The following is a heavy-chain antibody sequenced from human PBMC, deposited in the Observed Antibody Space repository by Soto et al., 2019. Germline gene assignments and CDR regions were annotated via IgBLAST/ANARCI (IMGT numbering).Heavy chain of an antibody. J-gene: IGHJ4*02. CDR2: IKNKNDGGTT. D-gene: IGHD1-20*01. V-gene: IGHV3-15*01. CDR1: GFTFSNAW. Sequence: PVGSLRLSCAASGFTFSNAWMSWVRQAPGKGLEWVGRIKNKNDGGTTDYGAPVKGRFTISRDDSKNTLYLQMNSLKTEDTAVYYCTTDLNWNKPLDYWGQGTLVTVSS. CDR3: TTDLNWNKPLDY.